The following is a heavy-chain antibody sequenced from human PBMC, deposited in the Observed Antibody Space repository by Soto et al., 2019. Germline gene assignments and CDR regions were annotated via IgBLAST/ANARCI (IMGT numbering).Heavy chain of an antibody. J-gene: IGHJ6*02. CDR2: MNPNSGNT. Sequence: ASVKVSCKASGYTFTSYDINWVRQATGQGLEWMGWMNPNSGNTGYAQKFQGRVTTTRNTSISTAYMELSSLRSEDTAMYYCARDLRAAGRPGMDVWGQGTTVTVSS. V-gene: IGHV1-8*01. CDR1: GYTFTSYD. CDR3: ARDLRAAGRPGMDV. D-gene: IGHD6-13*01.